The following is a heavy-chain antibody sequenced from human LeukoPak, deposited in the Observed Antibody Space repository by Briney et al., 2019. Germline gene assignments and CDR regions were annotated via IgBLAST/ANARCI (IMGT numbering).Heavy chain of an antibody. V-gene: IGHV4-4*09. Sequence: SETLSLTCTVSGGSISSYYWSWIRQPPGKGPEWIGYIYTSGSTNYNPSLKSRVTISVDTSKNQFSLKLSSVTAADTAVYYCARHGGSYYYYYYMDVWGQGTAVTVSS. CDR1: GGSISSYY. CDR3: ARHGGSYYYYYYMDV. D-gene: IGHD1-26*01. CDR2: IYTSGST. J-gene: IGHJ6*03.